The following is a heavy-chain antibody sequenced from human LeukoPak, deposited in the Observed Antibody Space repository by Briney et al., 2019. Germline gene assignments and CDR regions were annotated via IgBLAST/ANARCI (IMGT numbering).Heavy chain of an antibody. CDR1: GGSISGYY. CDR2: VHYSGNT. J-gene: IGHJ4*02. CDR3: VIGRGWQPDY. V-gene: IGHV4-59*03. D-gene: IGHD3-10*01. Sequence: PSETLSLTCTVSGGSISGYYHNWVRQSPGRGLEWIGLVHYSGNTNYNPSLKSRVSISTDTSKNQCSLELTSVTAADTAVYYCVIGRGWQPDYWGQGIPVTVSS.